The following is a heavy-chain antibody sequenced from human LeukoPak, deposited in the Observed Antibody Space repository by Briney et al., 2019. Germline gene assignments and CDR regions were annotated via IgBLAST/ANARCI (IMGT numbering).Heavy chain of an antibody. CDR1: GYTFTSYY. J-gene: IGHJ4*02. CDR3: ASIGYSYGTHQFDY. Sequence: ASVNVSCMASGYTFTSYYMHWVRQARGQGLEWMGVINPSGGSTSYAQKFQGRVTMTRDTSTSTVYMELSSLRSEDTAVYYCASIGYSYGTHQFDYWGQGTLVTVSS. D-gene: IGHD5-18*01. CDR2: INPSGGST. V-gene: IGHV1-46*03.